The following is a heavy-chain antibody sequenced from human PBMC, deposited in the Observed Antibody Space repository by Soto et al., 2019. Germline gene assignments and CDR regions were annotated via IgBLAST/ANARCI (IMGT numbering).Heavy chain of an antibody. J-gene: IGHJ4*01. D-gene: IGHD3-16*01. V-gene: IGHV3-53*01. CDR3: VSRFPSWVFDY. CDR1: GLSVSDNY. Sequence: EVQLVESGGALIQPGGSLRLSCGASGLSVSDNYMGWVRQAPGRGLGWVSVMYAGGDTHYADSVKGRFTISRDKSENTLYLQMNCLRDEDTGVYFCVSRFPSWVFDYWGLGTLVTVSS. CDR2: MYAGGDT.